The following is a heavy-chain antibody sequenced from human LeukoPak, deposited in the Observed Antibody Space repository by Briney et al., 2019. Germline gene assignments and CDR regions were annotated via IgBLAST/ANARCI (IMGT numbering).Heavy chain of an antibody. CDR2: IKSRTDGGTT. D-gene: IGHD3-10*01. CDR1: GFXFSNTW. J-gene: IGHJ4*02. CDR3: TIVRGYGTGSYSDY. V-gene: IGHV3-15*01. Sequence: PGGSLRLSCGASGFXFSNTWISWVRQAPGKGLEWVGRIKSRTDGGTTDYAAPVKDKFSISRDDSQNTLYLQLNSLETEDTAIYYCTIVRGYGTGSYSDYWGQGTLVTVSS.